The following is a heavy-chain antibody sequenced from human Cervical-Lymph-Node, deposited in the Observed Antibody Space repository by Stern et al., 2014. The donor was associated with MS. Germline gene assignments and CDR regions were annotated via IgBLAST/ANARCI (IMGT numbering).Heavy chain of an antibody. CDR2: IKSETDGGTT. J-gene: IGHJ6*02. D-gene: IGHD3-10*01. CDR3: TTPFITVLRGVRKDV. CDR1: GFTFNNAW. Sequence: VQLEESGGGLVKPAGSLRLSCAVSGFTFNNAWMTWVRQAPGRGLEWVGRIKSETDGGTTDYAAPVKGRFIISRETTKNTLYLHMNSLKIEDTAVYYCTTPFITVLRGVRKDVWGQGTTVTVSS. V-gene: IGHV3-15*01.